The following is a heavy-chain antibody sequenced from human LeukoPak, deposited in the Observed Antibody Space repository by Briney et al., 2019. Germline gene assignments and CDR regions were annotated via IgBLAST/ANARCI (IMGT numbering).Heavy chain of an antibody. J-gene: IGHJ4*02. CDR2: MHAGNGNT. CDR3: AREGSYCVGGDCYSFDF. CDR1: GSRFISHY. D-gene: IGHD2-21*02. V-gene: IGHV1-2*02. Sequence: ASVNVSCKASGSRFISHYIHWVRQAPGQGPEWLGWMHAGNGNTRYPEKFEGRVTMTSDTSSNTAYMDLTSLRSDDTAVYYCAREGSYCVGGDCYSFDFWGQGTLVTVSS.